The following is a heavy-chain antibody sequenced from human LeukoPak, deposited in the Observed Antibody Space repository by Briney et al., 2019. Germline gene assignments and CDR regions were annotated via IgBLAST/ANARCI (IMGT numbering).Heavy chain of an antibody. CDR2: ISRSGITI. CDR3: ARDVSPPYGGNSFGFDS. CDR1: GFTFTGYY. Sequence: GGSLRLSCAASGFTFTGYYMTWIRQAPGMGLEWISYISRSGITIKYADSVKGRFTISRDNAKNSLYLQMNSLRAEDSAVYYCARDVSPPYGGNSFGFDSWGQGSLVTVSS. J-gene: IGHJ4*02. D-gene: IGHD4-23*01. V-gene: IGHV3-11*04.